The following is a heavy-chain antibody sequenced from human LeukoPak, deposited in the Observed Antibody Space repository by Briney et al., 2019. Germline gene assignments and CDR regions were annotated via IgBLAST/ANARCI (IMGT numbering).Heavy chain of an antibody. CDR2: THISEST. CDR1: GVSISSYY. Sequence: SETLSLTCTVSGVSISSYYWSWIRQPAGKGLEWIGRTHISESTYYNPSLQSRVTMSVDTSKNQFSLNLSSVTAADTAVYYCARVTGYMIEDYFDYWGQGTLVTVSS. J-gene: IGHJ4*02. V-gene: IGHV4-4*07. CDR3: ARVTGYMIEDYFDY. D-gene: IGHD3-22*01.